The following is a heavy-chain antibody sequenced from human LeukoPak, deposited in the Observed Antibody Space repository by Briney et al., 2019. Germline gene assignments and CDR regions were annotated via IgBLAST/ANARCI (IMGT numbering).Heavy chain of an antibody. CDR2: IKQDGSEK. CDR1: GFTFSSYW. J-gene: IGHJ6*03. Sequence: GGSLRLSCAASGFTFSSYWMSWVRQAPGKGLEWVANIKQDGSEKYYVDSVKGRFTISRDNAKNSLYLQMNSLRAEDTAVYYCARAPGYSSSWYLLYYYYYYMDVWGKETTVTVSS. D-gene: IGHD6-13*01. CDR3: ARAPGYSSSWYLLYYYYYYMDV. V-gene: IGHV3-7*01.